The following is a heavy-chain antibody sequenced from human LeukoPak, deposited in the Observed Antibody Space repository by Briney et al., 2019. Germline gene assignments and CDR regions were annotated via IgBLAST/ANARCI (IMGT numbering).Heavy chain of an antibody. CDR2: MNTKSGNT. V-gene: IGHV1-8*01. D-gene: IGHD3-22*01. Sequence: ASVKVSCKASGYTFTSYDINWVRQAPGQGMEWTGWMNTKSGNTGYAEKLQGRVTMTRKTAKRTAYMEVSSLRSEDTAVYYCVRGLYDSSGYYIDYWGQGTLVTVSS. CDR1: GYTFTSYD. CDR3: VRGLYDSSGYYIDY. J-gene: IGHJ4*02.